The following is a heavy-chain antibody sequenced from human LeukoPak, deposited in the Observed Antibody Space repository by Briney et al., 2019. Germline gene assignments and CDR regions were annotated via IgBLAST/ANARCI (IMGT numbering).Heavy chain of an antibody. Sequence: SETLSLTCTVSCGSISSSSYFWAWIRQPPGKGLEWIGSIYYSGRTYYNPSLKSRVTISVDTSKNQFSLKLRSVTATDTAVYYCARLGAAAGEFDYWGQGTLVTVSS. CDR3: ARLGAAAGEFDY. CDR1: CGSISSSSYF. V-gene: IGHV4-39*01. J-gene: IGHJ4*02. D-gene: IGHD6-13*01. CDR2: IYYSGRT.